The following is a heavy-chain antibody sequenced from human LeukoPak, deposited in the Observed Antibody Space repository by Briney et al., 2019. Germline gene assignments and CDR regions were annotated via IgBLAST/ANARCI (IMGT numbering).Heavy chain of an antibody. CDR3: ARDVGDCSSSSCYFWFDP. J-gene: IGHJ5*02. CDR2: IYHSGST. V-gene: IGHV4-30-2*01. CDR1: GGSISSGGYS. Sequence: SQTLSLTCAVSGGSISSGGYSWSWIRQPPGKGLEWIGYIYHSGSTYYNPSLKSRVTISVDRSKNQFSLKLSSVTAADTAVYYCARDVGDCSSSSCYFWFDPWGQGTLVTVSS. D-gene: IGHD2-2*01.